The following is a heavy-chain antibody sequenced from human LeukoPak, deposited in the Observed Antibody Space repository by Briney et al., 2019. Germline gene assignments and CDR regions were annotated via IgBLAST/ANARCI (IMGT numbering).Heavy chain of an antibody. Sequence: GGSLRLSCAASGFTFSSYAMSWVRQAPGKGLEWVSAISSSGSSTYYADSVKGRFTISRDNSKNTLYLQMNSLRAEDTAVYYCVCMVRGSPGGDYWGQGTLVTVSS. CDR2: ISSSGSST. CDR1: GFTFSSYA. V-gene: IGHV3-23*01. D-gene: IGHD3-10*01. J-gene: IGHJ4*02. CDR3: VCMVRGSPGGDY.